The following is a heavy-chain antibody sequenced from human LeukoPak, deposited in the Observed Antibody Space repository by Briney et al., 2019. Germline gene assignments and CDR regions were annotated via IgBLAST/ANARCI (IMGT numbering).Heavy chain of an antibody. Sequence: SETLSLTCTVSGGSISSYYWSWIRQPPGKGLEWIGYIYYSGSTNYNPSLKSRVTISVDTSKNQFSLKLSSVTAVDTAVYYCARDHSSYGMDVWGQGTTVTVSS. V-gene: IGHV4-59*01. D-gene: IGHD6-13*01. CDR3: ARDHSSYGMDV. J-gene: IGHJ6*02. CDR2: IYYSGST. CDR1: GGSISSYY.